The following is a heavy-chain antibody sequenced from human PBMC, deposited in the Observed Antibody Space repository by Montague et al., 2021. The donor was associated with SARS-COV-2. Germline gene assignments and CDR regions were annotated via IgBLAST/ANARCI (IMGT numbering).Heavy chain of an antibody. CDR1: GDSVSSNSAA. CDR3: ASGRMVPYSSSWTTLYYYYGMDV. Sequence: CAISGDSVSSNSAAWNWIRQSPSGGLEWLGRTYYRSKWYNDYAVXVKXRITINPDTSKNQFSLQLNSVTPEDTAVYYCASGRMVPYSSSWTTLYYYYGMDVWGQGTTVTVSS. V-gene: IGHV6-1*01. J-gene: IGHJ6*02. CDR2: TYYRSKWYN. D-gene: IGHD6-13*01.